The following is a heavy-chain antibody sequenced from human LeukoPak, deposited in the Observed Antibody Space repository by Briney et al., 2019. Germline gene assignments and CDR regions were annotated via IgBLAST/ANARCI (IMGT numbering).Heavy chain of an antibody. V-gene: IGHV3-48*04. D-gene: IGHD3-10*02. CDR3: AELGITMIGGV. J-gene: IGHJ6*04. Sequence: HTGGSLRLSCAASGFTFSKYSMNWVRQAPGKGLEWVSYISSSGSTIYYADSVKGRFTISRDNAKNSLYLQMNSLRAEDTAVYYCAELGITMIGGVWGKGTTVTISS. CDR2: ISSSGSTI. CDR1: GFTFSKYS.